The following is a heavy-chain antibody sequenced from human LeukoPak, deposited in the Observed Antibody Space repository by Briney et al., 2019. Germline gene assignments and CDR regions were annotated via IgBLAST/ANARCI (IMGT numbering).Heavy chain of an antibody. CDR2: MHYRGTT. CDR3: ARNDRGRPADY. D-gene: IGHD1-26*01. Sequence: PSETLSLTCNVSGGSINNSPYYWAGIRQPPGKGLEWIASMHYRGTTYHNRSLRSLFTISLNTSKNQFSLSLISVTAADTAVYYCARNDRGRPADYWGQGTLVTVSS. J-gene: IGHJ4*02. CDR1: GGSINNSPYY. V-gene: IGHV4-39*01.